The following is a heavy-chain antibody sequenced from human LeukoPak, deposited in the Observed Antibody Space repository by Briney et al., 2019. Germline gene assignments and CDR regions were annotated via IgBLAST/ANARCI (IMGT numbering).Heavy chain of an antibody. CDR1: GYTFTGYY. Sequence: ASVKVSCKASGYTFTGYYMNWVRQAPGQGLEWMGWINPNSGGTNYAQKFQGRVTMTRDTSISTAYMELSRLRSDDTAVYYCARDPPRIAAAGTFWGQGTLVTVSS. CDR3: ARDPPRIAAAGTF. V-gene: IGHV1-2*02. CDR2: INPNSGGT. J-gene: IGHJ4*02. D-gene: IGHD6-13*01.